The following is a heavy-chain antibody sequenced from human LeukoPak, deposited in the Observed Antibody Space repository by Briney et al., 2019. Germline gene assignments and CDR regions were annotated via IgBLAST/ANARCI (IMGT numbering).Heavy chain of an antibody. V-gene: IGHV3-74*01. CDR1: GFAVSRYW. CDR2: ISSDGSNT. Sequence: GGSLRLSCAASGFAVSRYWMHWVRLAPGKGLLWVSRISSDGSNTLYADSVKGRFTVSRDNAKNTLYLQMDSLRADDTAVYYCATANYGLDVWGQGTTVTVSS. J-gene: IGHJ6*02. CDR3: ATANYGLDV.